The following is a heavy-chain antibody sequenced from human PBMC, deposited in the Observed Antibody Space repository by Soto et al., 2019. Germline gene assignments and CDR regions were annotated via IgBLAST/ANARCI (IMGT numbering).Heavy chain of an antibody. D-gene: IGHD6-19*01. CDR3: ARGEYSSGWDNWFDP. CDR1: GDXVSSNSAA. J-gene: IGHJ5*02. CDR2: TYYRSKWYN. Sequence: QXLSLTCAIPGDXVSSNSAAWNWIRQSPSRGLEWLGRTYYRSKWYNDYAVSVKSRITINPDTSKNQFSLQLNSVTPEDTAVYYCARGEYSSGWDNWFDPWGQGTLVTVSS. V-gene: IGHV6-1*01.